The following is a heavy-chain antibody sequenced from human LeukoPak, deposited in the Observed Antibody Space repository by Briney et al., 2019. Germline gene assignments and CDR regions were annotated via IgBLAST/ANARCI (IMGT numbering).Heavy chain of an antibody. Sequence: PSETLSLTCTVSGGSISSSSYYWGWIRQPPGKGLEWIGSIYYSGSTYYNPSLKSRVTISVDTSKNQFSLKLSSVTAADTAVYYCARHPHSFVVVTAIFPYYMDVWGKGTTVTVSS. CDR2: IYYSGST. CDR3: ARHPHSFVVVTAIFPYYMDV. CDR1: GGSISSSSYY. D-gene: IGHD2-21*02. J-gene: IGHJ6*03. V-gene: IGHV4-39*01.